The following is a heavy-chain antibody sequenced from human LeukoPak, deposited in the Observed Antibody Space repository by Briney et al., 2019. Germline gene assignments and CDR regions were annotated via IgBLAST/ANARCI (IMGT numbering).Heavy chain of an antibody. CDR2: IYYSGST. J-gene: IGHJ6*02. CDR1: GGSISSYY. V-gene: IGHV4-59*01. CDR3: ARSPYYYYGMDV. Sequence: SETLSLTCTVSGGSISSYYWSWIRQPPGKGLEWIGYIYYSGSTNFNPSLKSRVSISVDTSKNQFSLKLSSVTAADTAVYYCARSPYYYYGMDVWGQGTTVTVSS.